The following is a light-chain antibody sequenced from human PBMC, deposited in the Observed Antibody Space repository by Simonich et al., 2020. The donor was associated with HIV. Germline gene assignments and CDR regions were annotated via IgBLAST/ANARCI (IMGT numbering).Light chain of an antibody. CDR1: QGISTF. V-gene: IGKV1-NL1*01. Sequence: IQMTQSPSSLSASVGDRVTITCRASQGISTFLAWYQQKPGKAPKLLLFAASRLESGVPSRFSGSGSGTDYTLTISSLQPEDFATYYCQQYFSTPWTFGHGTKVEIK. CDR2: AAS. CDR3: QQYFSTPWT. J-gene: IGKJ1*01.